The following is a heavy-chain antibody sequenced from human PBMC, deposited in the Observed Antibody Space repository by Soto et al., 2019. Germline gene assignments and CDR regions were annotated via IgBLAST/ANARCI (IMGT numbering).Heavy chain of an antibody. CDR3: AKERVRFFDA. CDR1: GFSFDDFA. D-gene: IGHD3-3*01. V-gene: IGHV3-9*01. J-gene: IGHJ4*02. Sequence: QLVESGGGLVQPGGSLRLSCVASGFSFDDFAMQWVRQAPGKGLEWISGITWNSVSTDYANSVKCRITVSRDTAKNALYLQMSSFTTEDTALYFCAKERVRFFDAWGQGTLVTVSS. CDR2: ITWNSVST.